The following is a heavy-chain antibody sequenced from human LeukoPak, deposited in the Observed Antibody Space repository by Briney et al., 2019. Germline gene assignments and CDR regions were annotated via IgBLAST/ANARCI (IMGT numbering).Heavy chain of an antibody. J-gene: IGHJ6*02. CDR2: IIPIVGTS. V-gene: IGHV1-69*04. CDR3: ARALEDYGDANYYYGMDV. Sequence: SVKASCTASLGTLTSSAISWVRQAPGPGLEWMGRIIPIVGTSNYAQKFRGRVTITADKSTSTAYMELSSLRSEDTAVYYGARALEDYGDANYYYGMDVWGQGTTVTVSS. D-gene: IGHD4-17*01. CDR1: LGTLTSSA.